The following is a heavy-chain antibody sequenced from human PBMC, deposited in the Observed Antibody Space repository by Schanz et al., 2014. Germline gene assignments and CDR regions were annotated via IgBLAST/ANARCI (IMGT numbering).Heavy chain of an antibody. Sequence: QVQLQESGPGLVKPSQTLSLTCAVSGGSISSGGYSWSWIRQPPGKGLEWIGYIFFRGSTYYNPPLKSRVTISIDTSKTQSSLRLPSVTAADTAVYYCYGMDVWGQGTTVTVSS. CDR3: YGMDV. CDR2: IFFRGST. CDR1: GGSISSGGYS. J-gene: IGHJ6*02. V-gene: IGHV4-30-4*07.